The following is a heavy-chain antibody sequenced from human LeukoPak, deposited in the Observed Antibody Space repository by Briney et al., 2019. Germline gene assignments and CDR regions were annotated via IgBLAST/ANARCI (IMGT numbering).Heavy chain of an antibody. CDR3: ANHFACGSTSCPPFDS. D-gene: IGHD2-2*01. Sequence: PGGSLRLSCAASGFTFSSYSMNWVRHAPGKGLVWVSRINSDGSSTSYADSVKGRFTISRDNAKNSLYLQMNSLRVEDTAVYYCANHFACGSTSCPPFDSWGQGTLVTVSS. CDR1: GFTFSSYS. V-gene: IGHV3-74*01. CDR2: INSDGSST. J-gene: IGHJ4*02.